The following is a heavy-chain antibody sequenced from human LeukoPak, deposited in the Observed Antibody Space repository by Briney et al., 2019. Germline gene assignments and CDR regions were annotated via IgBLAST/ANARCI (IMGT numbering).Heavy chain of an antibody. V-gene: IGHV3-9*01. CDR3: AKAPQPVVPAAYFDY. J-gene: IGHJ4*02. D-gene: IGHD2-2*01. Sequence: GRSLRLSCAASGFTFDDYAMHWVRQAPGKGLEWVSGISWNSGSIGYADSVKGRFTISRDNAKNSLYLQMNSLRAEDTALYYCAKAPQPVVPAAYFDYWGQGTPVTVSS. CDR2: ISWNSGSI. CDR1: GFTFDDYA.